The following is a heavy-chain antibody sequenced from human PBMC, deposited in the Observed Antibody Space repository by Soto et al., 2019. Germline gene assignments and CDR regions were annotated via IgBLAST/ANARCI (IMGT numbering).Heavy chain of an antibody. D-gene: IGHD2-2*01. CDR3: ARTYCSSTSCQYYFDY. V-gene: IGHV3-21*01. J-gene: IGHJ4*02. Sequence: LRLSCAASGFTFSSYSMNWVRQAPGKGLEWVSSISSSSSYIYYADSVKGRFTISRDNAKNSLYLQMNSLRAEDTAVYYCARTYCSSTSCQYYFDYWGQGTLVTVSS. CDR2: ISSSSSYI. CDR1: GFTFSSYS.